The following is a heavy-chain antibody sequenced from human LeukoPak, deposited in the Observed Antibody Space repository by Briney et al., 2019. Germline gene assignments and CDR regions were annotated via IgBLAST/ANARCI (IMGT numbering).Heavy chain of an antibody. Sequence: GGSLRLSCAAFGFTVSSKYMSWVRQAPGKGLEWVSVFYSGGSTYYADSVKGRFTISRDNSKNTLYFQMNSLRAEDTAVYYCARGPGWDYFDYWGQGTLVTVSS. V-gene: IGHV3-66*01. CDR3: ARGPGWDYFDY. CDR1: GFTVSSKY. J-gene: IGHJ4*02. D-gene: IGHD6-19*01. CDR2: FYSGGST.